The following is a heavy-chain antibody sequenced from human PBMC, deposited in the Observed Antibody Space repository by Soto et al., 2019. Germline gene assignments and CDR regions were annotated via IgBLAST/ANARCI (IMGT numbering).Heavy chain of an antibody. V-gene: IGHV3-23*01. D-gene: IGHD3-3*01. CDR3: ATDFKPYYGHNYFDY. CDR1: GLTFDMYA. J-gene: IGHJ4*02. CDR2: ISGSGDST. Sequence: EVQLLESGGNLVQPGGSLRLSCVVSGLTFDMYAMSWVRQAPGKGLEWVSGISGSGDSTYYPGSLKGRFTISRDNSKNTLYLQIYSLRAEDTAVYYCATDFKPYYGHNYFDYWGQGTPVTVTS.